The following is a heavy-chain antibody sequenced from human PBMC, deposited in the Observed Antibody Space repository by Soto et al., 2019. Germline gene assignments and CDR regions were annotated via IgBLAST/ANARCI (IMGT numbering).Heavy chain of an antibody. V-gene: IGHV3-7*01. CDR1: GFTFSSYL. D-gene: IGHD7-27*01. J-gene: IGHJ4*02. CDR3: ARESNAHFDY. CDR2: IKQDGSEK. Sequence: GGSLRLSCAASGFTFSSYLMSWVRQAPGKGLEWVANIKQDGSEKYYVDSVKGRFTISRDNAKNSLYLQMNSLRAEDTAVYYCARESNAHFDYWGQGTMVTVSS.